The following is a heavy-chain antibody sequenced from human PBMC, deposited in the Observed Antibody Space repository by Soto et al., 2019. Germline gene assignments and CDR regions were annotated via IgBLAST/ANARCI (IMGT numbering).Heavy chain of an antibody. CDR1: GYTFSSYG. V-gene: IGHV1-18*01. CDR2: ISGYNSIT. CDR3: ARAFGSTDY. Sequence: QVQLVQSGAEVKKPGASVKVSCEASGYTFSSYGISWVGQAPGQGFEWMGWISGYNSITRYAQKFQGRVTMTTDTSTSKAYMELRSLRSDDTAVYYGARAFGSTDYWGQGTLVTVSS. D-gene: IGHD6-13*01. J-gene: IGHJ4*02.